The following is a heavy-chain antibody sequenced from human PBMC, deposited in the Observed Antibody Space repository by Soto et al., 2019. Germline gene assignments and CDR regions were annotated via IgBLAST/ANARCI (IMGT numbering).Heavy chain of an antibody. J-gene: IGHJ3*02. Sequence: GASLRLCYEASGFTFSSYGMHWCRQAPGKWLEWVAVIWYDGSNKYYADSVKGRFTISRDNSKNTLYLQMNSLRAEDTAVYYCARAYYDSSGYYSLDAFDIWGQGTMVTVSS. CDR2: IWYDGSNK. CDR3: ARAYYDSSGYYSLDAFDI. D-gene: IGHD3-22*01. V-gene: IGHV3-33*01. CDR1: GFTFSSYG.